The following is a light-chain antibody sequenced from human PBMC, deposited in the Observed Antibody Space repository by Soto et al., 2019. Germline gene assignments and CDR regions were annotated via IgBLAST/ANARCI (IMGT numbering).Light chain of an antibody. Sequence: QSALTQPASVSGSPGQSITISCTGTSSDVGSYNYVSWYQQHPDKAPKLMIYDVISRPSGVSNRFSGSKSGNTASLTISGLQAEDEADYYCSSYSSSSTVVVFGGGTKLTV. J-gene: IGLJ2*01. CDR1: SSDVGSYNY. CDR2: DVI. V-gene: IGLV2-14*03. CDR3: SSYSSSSTVVV.